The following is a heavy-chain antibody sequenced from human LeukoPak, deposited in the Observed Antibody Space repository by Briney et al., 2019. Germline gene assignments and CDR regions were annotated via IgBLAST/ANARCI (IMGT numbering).Heavy chain of an antibody. V-gene: IGHV3-7*01. CDR1: GFTFRTYW. Sequence: GGSLRLSCAASGFTFRTYWMIWVRQAPGKGLEWVANIKEDGSEKNYVDSVRGRFTISRDNAEKSLYLQMNSLRVEDTALYYCTRDGHSWNDFDYWGQGVLVTVSS. J-gene: IGHJ4*02. CDR2: IKEDGSEK. D-gene: IGHD1-1*01. CDR3: TRDGHSWNDFDY.